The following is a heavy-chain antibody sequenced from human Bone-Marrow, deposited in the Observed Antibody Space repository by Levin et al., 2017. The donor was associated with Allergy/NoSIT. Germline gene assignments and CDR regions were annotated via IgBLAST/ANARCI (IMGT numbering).Heavy chain of an antibody. J-gene: IGHJ5*01. CDR2: IQSNGKT. Sequence: GESLKISCTASGFTFSTYWMHWVRQAPGKGLVWVSRIQSNGKTNYADSVQGRFTISRDNAKNTLNLQLSSLTAEDTAVYYCARDRFCSDWGSHLSWFDPWGQGTLVTVSS. CDR3: ARDRFCSDWGSHLSWFDP. D-gene: IGHD3-16*01. V-gene: IGHV3-74*01. CDR1: GFTFSTYW.